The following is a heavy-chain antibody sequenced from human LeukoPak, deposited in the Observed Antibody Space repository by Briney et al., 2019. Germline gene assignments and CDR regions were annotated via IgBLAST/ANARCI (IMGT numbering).Heavy chain of an antibody. CDR3: ARDPAAAAGVYGMDV. CDR1: GGSISSYY. J-gene: IGHJ6*02. CDR2: IYTSGST. Sequence: SETLSLTCTVSGGSISSYYWSWIRQPAGKGLEWIGRIYTSGSTNYNPSLKSRVTISVDTSKNQFSLKLSSVTAADTAVYYCARDPAAAAGVYGMDVWGQGTTVTVSS. D-gene: IGHD6-13*01. V-gene: IGHV4-4*07.